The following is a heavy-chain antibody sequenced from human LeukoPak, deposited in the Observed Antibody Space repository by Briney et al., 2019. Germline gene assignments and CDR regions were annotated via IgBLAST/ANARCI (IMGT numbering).Heavy chain of an antibody. D-gene: IGHD3-10*01. CDR2: IYHSGST. V-gene: IGHV4-4*02. CDR3: ARRGYYGSYY. J-gene: IGHJ4*02. CDR1: GGSITFSNW. Sequence: SETLSLTCAVSGGSITFSNWWSWVRQPPGKGLEWIGEIYHSGSTNYNPSLKSRVTISVDTSKNQFSLKLSSVTAADTAVYYCARRGYYGSYYWGQGTLVTVSS.